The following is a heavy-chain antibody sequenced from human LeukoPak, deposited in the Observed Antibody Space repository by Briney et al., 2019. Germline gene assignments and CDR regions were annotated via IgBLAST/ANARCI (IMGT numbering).Heavy chain of an antibody. J-gene: IGHJ3*02. CDR2: INHSGST. Sequence: PSETLSLTCAVYGGSFSGYYWSWIRQPPGKGLEWIGEINHSGSTNYNPSLKSRVTISVDTSKNQFSLKLSSVTAADTAVYYCARRRASDIWGQGTMVTVSS. V-gene: IGHV4-34*01. CDR3: ARRRASDI. CDR1: GGSFSGYY.